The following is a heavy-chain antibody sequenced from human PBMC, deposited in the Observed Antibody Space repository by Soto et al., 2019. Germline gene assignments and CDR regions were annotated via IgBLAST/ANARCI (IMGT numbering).Heavy chain of an antibody. CDR3: ASGRGIYNSGRSELVQ. J-gene: IGHJ4*02. Sequence: QVQLVQSGAEVKTPGSSVRVSCKASGGTFSRYTLNWVRQAPGQGLEWMGGIIPRFGTRNYAPTLQDRVTIIADETTNTAYMELTSMMSVDTAVYYCASGRGIYNSGRSELVQWGQGTLVTVSS. CDR1: GGTFSRYT. D-gene: IGHD3-16*01. V-gene: IGHV1-69*01. CDR2: IIPRFGTR.